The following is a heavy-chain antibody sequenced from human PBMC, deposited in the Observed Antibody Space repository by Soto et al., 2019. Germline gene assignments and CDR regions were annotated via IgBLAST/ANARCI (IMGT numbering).Heavy chain of an antibody. J-gene: IGHJ5*02. Sequence: GGSLRLSCSASGFTFSEYSMHWVRQAPGKGLQYVSTISSDGDITYYADSVKGRSTISRDNSKNTLYLQMNSLRPEDTAVYYCVKVSTFYDILTGYYSTNFFDPWGQGTLVTSPQ. CDR2: ISSDGDIT. V-gene: IGHV3-64D*06. CDR3: VKVSTFYDILTGYYSTNFFDP. CDR1: GFTFSEYS. D-gene: IGHD3-9*01.